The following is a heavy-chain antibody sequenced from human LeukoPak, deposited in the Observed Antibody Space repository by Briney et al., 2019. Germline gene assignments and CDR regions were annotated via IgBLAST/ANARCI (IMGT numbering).Heavy chain of an antibody. Sequence: GGSLRLSCAASGFTFSSYGMHWVRQAPGKGLEWVAVIWYDGSNKYYADSVKGRFTISRDNTKNTLYLQMNSLRAEDTAVYYCARQTRSLPLGPWGQGTLVTVSS. V-gene: IGHV3-33*01. D-gene: IGHD1-26*01. CDR3: ARQTRSLPLGP. CDR1: GFTFSSYG. J-gene: IGHJ5*02. CDR2: IWYDGSNK.